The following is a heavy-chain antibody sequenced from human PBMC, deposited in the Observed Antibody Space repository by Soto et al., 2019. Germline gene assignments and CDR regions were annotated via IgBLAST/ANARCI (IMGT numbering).Heavy chain of an antibody. CDR3: APTHEYSSSYYFDY. D-gene: IGHD6-6*01. CDR1: GFSLSTSGVG. J-gene: IGHJ4*02. CDR2: IYWDDDK. Sequence: QITLKESGPPLVKPTQPLTLTCTFSGFSLSTSGVGVGWIRQPPGKALEWLALIYWDDDKRYSPSLKSRLTITKDTSKNQVVLTMTNMDPVDTATYYCAPTHEYSSSYYFDYWGQGTLVTVSS. V-gene: IGHV2-5*02.